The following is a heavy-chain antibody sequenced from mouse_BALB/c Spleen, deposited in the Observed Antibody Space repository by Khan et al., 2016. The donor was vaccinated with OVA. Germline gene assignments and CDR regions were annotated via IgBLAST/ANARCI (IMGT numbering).Heavy chain of an antibody. CDR2: ISYSGST. CDR3: ARRGAHYARDY. CDR1: GYSITSDYA. J-gene: IGHJ4*01. V-gene: IGHV3-2*02. Sequence: EVQLQESGPGLVKPSQSLSLTCTVTGYSITSDYAWNWIRQFPGNKLEWMGYISYSGSTSYNPSLKSRISITPDTSKNKSFPQLNSVTNEDTASYYGARRGAHYARDYWGQGTSVTVSS.